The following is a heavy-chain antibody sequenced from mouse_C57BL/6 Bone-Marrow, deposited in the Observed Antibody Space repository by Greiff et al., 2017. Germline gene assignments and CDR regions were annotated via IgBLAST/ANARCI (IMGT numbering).Heavy chain of an antibody. Sequence: EVQLQQSGAELVKPGASVKLSCTASGFNIKAYYMHWVKQRTEQGLEWIGRIDPEDGEAKSAPKFQGKATITADTASNTAYLQPSSLTSEDAAGDYCARNQAGFAYWGRGTLGTVAA. D-gene: IGHD3-2*02. CDR3: ARNQAGFAY. CDR1: GFNIKAYY. CDR2: IDPEDGEA. V-gene: IGHV14-2*01. J-gene: IGHJ3*01.